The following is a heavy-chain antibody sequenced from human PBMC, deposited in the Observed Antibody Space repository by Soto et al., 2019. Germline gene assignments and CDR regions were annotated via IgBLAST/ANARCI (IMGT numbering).Heavy chain of an antibody. CDR2: ISSSGNKI. Sequence: EVQLLESGGGLVQPGGSLRLSCADSGLTFSRYAMSWVRQAPGKGLFWVSAISSSGNKIYYADAVSGRFTISRDNSKSTLYLQMNSLRADDTAINYCEKNLNYDFSPMDAWGQGTPVTVSS. CDR3: EKNLNYDFSPMDA. V-gene: IGHV3-23*05. CDR1: GLTFSRYA. D-gene: IGHD3-3*01. J-gene: IGHJ6*02.